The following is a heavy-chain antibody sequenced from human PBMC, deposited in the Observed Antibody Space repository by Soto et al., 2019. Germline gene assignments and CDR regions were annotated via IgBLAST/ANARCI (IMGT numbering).Heavy chain of an antibody. V-gene: IGHV2-5*02. J-gene: IGHJ5*02. D-gene: IGHD2-15*01. CDR3: AHRRNFCSCSSSYHWFDP. Sequence: CPTLVNPTPALTLTCTVSGFSRNTGGVGVGWIRQPPANTLESLSLIYWDDETPYSPSLKSRLTISKDTFKNHVVLTMTNMDPVDTAKYYSAHRRNFCSCSSSYHWFDPWGQGTLVTVSS. CDR1: GFSRNTGGVG. CDR2: IYWDDET.